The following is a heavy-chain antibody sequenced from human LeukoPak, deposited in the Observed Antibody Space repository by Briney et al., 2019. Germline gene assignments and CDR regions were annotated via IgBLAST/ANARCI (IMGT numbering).Heavy chain of an antibody. CDR1: GFPFSKAW. D-gene: IGHD6-6*01. V-gene: IGHV3-15*01. Sequence: GGSLRLSCAGSGFPFSKAWMSWVRQAPGEGLEWVGRFKSKAGGRATDYAAPVKGRFSLSRDDSKDTLYLQMNSLKIEDTAVYYCTSDLGIAARPLFDLWGQGTLVTVSS. J-gene: IGHJ4*02. CDR3: TSDLGIAARPLFDL. CDR2: FKSKAGGRAT.